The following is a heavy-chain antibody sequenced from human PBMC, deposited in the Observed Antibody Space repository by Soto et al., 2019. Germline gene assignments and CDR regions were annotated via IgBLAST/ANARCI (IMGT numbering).Heavy chain of an antibody. D-gene: IGHD3-9*01. Sequence: GSLRLSCAASGFTFSDYYMSWIRQAPGKGLEWVSYISSSGSTVYYADSVKGRFTISRDNAKNSLYLQMNSLRAEDTAVYYCARDFPVLRYFDWPGYFDYWGQGTLVTVS. V-gene: IGHV3-11*01. CDR1: GFTFSDYY. CDR3: ARDFPVLRYFDWPGYFDY. J-gene: IGHJ4*02. CDR2: ISSSGSTV.